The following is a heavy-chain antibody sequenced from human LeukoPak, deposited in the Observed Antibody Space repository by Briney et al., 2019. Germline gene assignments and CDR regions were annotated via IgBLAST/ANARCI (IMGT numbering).Heavy chain of an antibody. Sequence: GASVNVSCKASGYTFTGYYMHWVRQAPGQGLEWMGRINPNSGGTNYAQKFQGRVTMTRDTSISTAYMELSRLRSDDTAVYYCASGSGYVYYDMDVWGQGTTVTVSS. CDR3: ASGSGYVYYDMDV. CDR1: GYTFTGYY. CDR2: INPNSGGT. V-gene: IGHV1-2*06. J-gene: IGHJ6*02. D-gene: IGHD3-22*01.